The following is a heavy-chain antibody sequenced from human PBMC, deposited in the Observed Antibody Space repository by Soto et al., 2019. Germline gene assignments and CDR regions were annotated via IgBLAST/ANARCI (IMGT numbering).Heavy chain of an antibody. D-gene: IGHD6-13*01. CDR1: GGSISSSSYY. J-gene: IGHJ6*03. Sequence: PSETLSLTCTVSGGSISSSSYYWGWIRQPPGKGLEWIGSIYYSGSTYYNPSLKSRVTISVDTSKNQFSLKLSSVTAADTAVYYCARRSQLGDYYYYYMDVWGKGTTVTVSS. CDR2: IYYSGST. V-gene: IGHV4-39*01. CDR3: ARRSQLGDYYYYYMDV.